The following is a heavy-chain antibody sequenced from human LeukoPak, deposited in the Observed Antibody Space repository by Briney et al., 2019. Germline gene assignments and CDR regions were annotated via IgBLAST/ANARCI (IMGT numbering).Heavy chain of an antibody. CDR3: ARGAITIFGAVWD. J-gene: IGHJ4*02. D-gene: IGHD3-3*01. Sequence: PGGSLRLSCAASGFTFSSYSMNWVRQAPGKGLEWVSSISSSSSYIYYADSVKGRFTISRDNAKSSLYLQMNSLRAEDTAVYYCARGAITIFGAVWDWGQGTLVTVSS. V-gene: IGHV3-21*01. CDR2: ISSSSSYI. CDR1: GFTFSSYS.